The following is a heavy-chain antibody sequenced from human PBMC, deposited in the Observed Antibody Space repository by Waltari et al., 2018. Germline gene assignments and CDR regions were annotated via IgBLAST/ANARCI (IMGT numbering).Heavy chain of an antibody. V-gene: IGHV3-74*01. CDR2: IDSDGRST. CDR1: GFTFSGHW. J-gene: IGHJ6*02. CDR3: TRAFVNIAARGMDV. D-gene: IGHD6-6*01. Sequence: EVQLVESGGSLVQPGGSLRLSCIASGFTFSGHWRYWVRQAPGKGLVWVSRIDSDGRSTSYADSVKGRFTISRDNAKNTLYLQMNTLRAEDTAVYYCTRAFVNIAARGMDVWGQGTTVTVSS.